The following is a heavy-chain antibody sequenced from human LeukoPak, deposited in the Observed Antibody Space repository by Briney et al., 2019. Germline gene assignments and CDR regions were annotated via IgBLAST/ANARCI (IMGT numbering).Heavy chain of an antibody. V-gene: IGHV6-1*01. CDR1: GDSVSSNDAA. J-gene: IGHJ4*02. Sequence: SQTLSLTCAISGDSVSSNDAAWNWIRQSPSRGLEWLGRTYYRSMWYNDYAVSVKSRITINPDTSRNQFSLQLHSVTPEDTAVYYCARVLDTPNAYYFDYWGQGTLVTVSS. CDR2: TYYRSMWYN. D-gene: IGHD5-18*01. CDR3: ARVLDTPNAYYFDY.